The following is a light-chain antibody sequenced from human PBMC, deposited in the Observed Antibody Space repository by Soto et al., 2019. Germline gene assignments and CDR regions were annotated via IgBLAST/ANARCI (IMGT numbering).Light chain of an antibody. J-gene: IGKJ5*01. CDR2: LGS. Sequence: DIVMTQSPLSLPVTPGEPASISCRSGQSLLHSNGYNYLDWYLQKPGQSPQLLIYLGSNRASGVTDRFSGSGSGTDFTLKISRVEAEDVGVYYCMQALQTPITFGQGTRLEIK. CDR1: QSLLHSNGYNY. V-gene: IGKV2-28*01. CDR3: MQALQTPIT.